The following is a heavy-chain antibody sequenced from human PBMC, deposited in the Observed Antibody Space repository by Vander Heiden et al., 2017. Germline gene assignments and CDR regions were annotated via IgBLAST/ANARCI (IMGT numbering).Heavy chain of an antibody. Sequence: EVQLVESAGGLIQHGGSLRLSCAASGFTVSRNYMSWVRQAPGKGLEWVSVIYSGGSTYYADSVKGRFTISRDNSKNTLYLQMNSLRAEDTAVYYCARDQGGTPPYYYYGMDVWGQGTTVTVAS. D-gene: IGHD1-1*01. J-gene: IGHJ6*02. CDR2: IYSGGST. V-gene: IGHV3-53*01. CDR3: ARDQGGTPPYYYYGMDV. CDR1: GFTVSRNY.